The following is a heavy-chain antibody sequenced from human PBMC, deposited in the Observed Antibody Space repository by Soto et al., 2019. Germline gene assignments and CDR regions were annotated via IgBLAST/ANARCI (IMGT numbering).Heavy chain of an antibody. V-gene: IGHV3-53*01. CDR1: GFTVSNNY. CDR2: IYTGGST. Sequence: EVQLVESGGGLIQPGGSLRLSCAASGFTVSNNYMSWVRQAPGKGLECVSVIYTGGSTYYADSVKGRFTISRDDSKNTRYLQMNSLRAEDTAVYYCAGHDWFDPWGQGTLVTVSS. J-gene: IGHJ5*02. CDR3: AGHDWFDP.